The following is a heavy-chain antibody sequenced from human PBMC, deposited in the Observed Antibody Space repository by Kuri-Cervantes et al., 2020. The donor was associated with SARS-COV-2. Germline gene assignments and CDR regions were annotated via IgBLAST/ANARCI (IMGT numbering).Heavy chain of an antibody. V-gene: IGHV1-69*04. CDR2: IIPILGTA. J-gene: IGHJ3*02. Sequence: SVKVSCKASGGTFSSYAISWVRQAPGQGLEWMGRIIPILGTANYAQKFQGRVTITADKSTSTAYMELSSLKASDTAMYYCARLRATPRRDAFDIWGQGTMVTVSS. CDR3: ARLRATPRRDAFDI. D-gene: IGHD5-24*01. CDR1: GGTFSSYA.